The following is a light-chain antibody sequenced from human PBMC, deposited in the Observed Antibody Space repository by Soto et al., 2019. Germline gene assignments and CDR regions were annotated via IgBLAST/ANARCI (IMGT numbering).Light chain of an antibody. Sequence: EIVLTQSTGTLSLSPGERATLSCRASHTISSSYLAWYQQKPSQAPRLLMYGISRRATGIPDRFSGSGSGTDFTLTITRLEPEDFAVYYCQQYVTSSPRTFGQGTKVEIK. CDR1: HTISSSY. V-gene: IGKV3-20*01. CDR2: GIS. CDR3: QQYVTSSPRT. J-gene: IGKJ1*01.